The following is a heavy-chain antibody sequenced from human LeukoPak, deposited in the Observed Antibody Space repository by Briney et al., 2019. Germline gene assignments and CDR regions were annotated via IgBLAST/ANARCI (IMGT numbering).Heavy chain of an antibody. V-gene: IGHV4-59*01. CDR2: IYYSGST. D-gene: IGHD3-22*01. CDR3: ARRLDSSGRSDAFDI. Sequence: SETLSLTCTVSGGSISSYYWSWIRQPPGKGLEWIGYIYYSGSTNYNPSLKSRVTISVDTSKNQFSLRLSSVTAADTAVYYCARRLDSSGRSDAFDIWGQGTMVTVSS. CDR1: GGSISSYY. J-gene: IGHJ3*02.